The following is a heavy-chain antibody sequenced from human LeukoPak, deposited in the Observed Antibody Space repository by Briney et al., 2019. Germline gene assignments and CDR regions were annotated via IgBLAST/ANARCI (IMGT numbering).Heavy chain of an antibody. CDR2: IYTTGGT. CDR1: GGSISDNY. J-gene: IGHJ5*02. V-gene: IGHV4-4*07. CDR3: ARDRYDSVYNWFDP. Sequence: SETLSLTCTVSGGSISDNYWTWIRQPAGKGLEWIGRIYTTGGTNFNPSLKSRVTMSVDTSKNQFSLKLRSVTAADTAVYYCARDRYDSVYNWFDPWGQETLVTVSS. D-gene: IGHD3-22*01.